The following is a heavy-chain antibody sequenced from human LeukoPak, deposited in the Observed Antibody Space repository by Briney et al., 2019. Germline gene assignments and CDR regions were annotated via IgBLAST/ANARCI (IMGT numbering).Heavy chain of an antibody. CDR3: ARDMTTATTCYLQH. V-gene: IGHV3-21*06. D-gene: IGHD4-17*01. CDR1: GFTFSDYS. Sequence: GGSLRLSCAASGFTFSDYSMNWVRQAPGKGLEWVSSISSRSTYRYYADSVKGRFTISRDNAKNSLCLQMNSLRAEDTAVYYCARDMTTATTCYLQHWGQGTLVTVSS. CDR2: ISSRSTYR. J-gene: IGHJ1*01.